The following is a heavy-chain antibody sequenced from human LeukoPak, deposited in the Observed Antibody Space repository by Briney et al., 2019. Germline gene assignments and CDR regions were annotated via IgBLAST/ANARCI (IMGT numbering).Heavy chain of an antibody. J-gene: IGHJ4*02. V-gene: IGHV5-51*01. CDR3: ARRGEAMDPFDY. Sequence: PGESLKISGKDSGYSFTSYWIGWVRQMPGKGLDWMGIIYPGDSDTRYSPSFQGQVTISADKSTNTAYLQRSSLKATDTAIYYCARRGEAMDPFDYWGQGTLVTVSS. CDR1: GYSFTSYW. D-gene: IGHD5-18*01. CDR2: IYPGDSDT.